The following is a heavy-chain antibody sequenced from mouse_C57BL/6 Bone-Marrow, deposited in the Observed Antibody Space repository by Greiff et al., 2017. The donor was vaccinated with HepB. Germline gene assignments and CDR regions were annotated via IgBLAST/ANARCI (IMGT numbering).Heavy chain of an antibody. CDR1: GYTFTSYG. CDR3: ARTGYGNYLWFAY. V-gene: IGHV1-81*01. D-gene: IGHD2-1*01. CDR2: IYPRSGNT. Sequence: QLQQSGAELARPGASVKLSCKASGYTFTSYGISWVKQRTGQGLEWIGEIYPRSGNTYYNEKFKGKATLTADKSSSTAYMELRSLTSEDSAVYFCARTGYGNYLWFAYWGQGTLVTVSA. J-gene: IGHJ3*01.